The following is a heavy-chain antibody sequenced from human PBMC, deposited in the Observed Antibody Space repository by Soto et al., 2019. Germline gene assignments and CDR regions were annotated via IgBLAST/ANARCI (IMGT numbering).Heavy chain of an antibody. Sequence: GXSXKVSFKASGYTXTGFDLDWVRRAPGQGLEWMGWINPNNCDTNYAQGFQVRVIMTRDTSITNAYMEVSRPRSDDTAVSYCARIRTYYYSSGSLNHWGQGTQFTVSS. CDR3: ARIRTYYYSSGSLNH. V-gene: IGHV1-2*02. CDR1: GYTXTGFD. D-gene: IGHD3-22*01. J-gene: IGHJ5*02. CDR2: INPNNCDT.